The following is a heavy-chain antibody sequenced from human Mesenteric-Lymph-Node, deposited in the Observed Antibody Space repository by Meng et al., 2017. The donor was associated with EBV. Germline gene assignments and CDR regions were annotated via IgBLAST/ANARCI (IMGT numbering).Heavy chain of an antibody. CDR2: IFYRGST. CDR1: GYAVRSTDYY. Sequence: HLPHCVPGPVMPSDPLPLICTVSGYAVRSTDYYWNWIRQPPGKGLDWIGSIFYRGSTNYIPSLRSRVTISVDTSTNQFSLNLKSVTAADTAVYFCAGDLAVGAIAGNWFDPWSQGTLVTVSS. V-gene: IGHV4-61*08. J-gene: IGHJ5*02. CDR3: AGDLAVGAIAGNWFDP. D-gene: IGHD3-10*01.